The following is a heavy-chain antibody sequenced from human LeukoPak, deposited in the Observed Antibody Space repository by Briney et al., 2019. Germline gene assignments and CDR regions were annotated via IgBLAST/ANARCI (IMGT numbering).Heavy chain of an antibody. Sequence: PGGSLSLTCAASGGTFDDYAMHWVRRPPGKGLEWVSLISAGGGSTYYADSVKRRFTTSRADNKKSLYLQMNNTTTDTTALYFCAKGFSVLASNHYYYYFGMDVWGQGTTVTVSS. CDR2: ISAGGGST. CDR3: AKGFSVLASNHYYYYFGMDV. V-gene: IGHV3-43*02. J-gene: IGHJ6*01. CDR1: GGTFDDYA. D-gene: IGHD3-3*01.